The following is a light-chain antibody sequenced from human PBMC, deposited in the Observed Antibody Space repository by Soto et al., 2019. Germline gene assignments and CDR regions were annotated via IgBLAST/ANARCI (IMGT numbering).Light chain of an antibody. V-gene: IGKV3-20*01. J-gene: IGKJ1*01. CDR1: QSVSSSQ. CDR2: AAS. CDR3: QHYANSVWT. Sequence: IVLTQSPDTLSLSPGERATLSCRASQSVSSSQLVWYQQKPGQAPRLLIYAASSRATGIPDRFSGSGSGTHFTLTVSEVETEDFAVYYCQHYANSVWTFGQGTKVEIK.